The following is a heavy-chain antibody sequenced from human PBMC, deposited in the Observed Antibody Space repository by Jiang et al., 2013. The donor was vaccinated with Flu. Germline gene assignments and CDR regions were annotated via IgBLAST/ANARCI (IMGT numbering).Heavy chain of an antibody. CDR3: ARGGARSGYLSWYLDL. D-gene: IGHD3-3*01. CDR1: GGPINGGGYY. J-gene: IGHJ2*01. CDR2: ISHSETT. V-gene: IGHV4-31*11. Sequence: GSGLVKPSQTLALTCAVHGGPINGGGYYWSWIRQHPGKGLEWIGYISHSETTHYNPSLKSRVTISSDRSRNQFSLILSSVTAADTAVYFCARGGARSGYLSWYLDLWGPGTLVTVSS.